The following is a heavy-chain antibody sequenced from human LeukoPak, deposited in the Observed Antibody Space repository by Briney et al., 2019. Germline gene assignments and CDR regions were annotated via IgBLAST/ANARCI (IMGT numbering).Heavy chain of an antibody. CDR1: GDSIDSYY. J-gene: IGHJ4*02. CDR3: AGRSARYFDS. D-gene: IGHD1-26*01. CDR2: VFYSGPT. Sequence: SETLSLTCTVSGDSIDSYYWSWIRQPPGEGLQRIGYVFYSGPTNYDASLRSRVAISVDRSKNQFSLKLTSVSAADTAVYYCAGRSARYFDSWGQGTLVTVSS. V-gene: IGHV4-59*01.